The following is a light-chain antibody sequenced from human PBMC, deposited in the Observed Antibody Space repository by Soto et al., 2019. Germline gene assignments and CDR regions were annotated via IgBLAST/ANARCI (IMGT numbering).Light chain of an antibody. V-gene: IGLV2-14*01. CDR1: SGDIGSYNR. CDR2: EVT. CDR3: SSYTNIDTRACV. Sequence: QSVLTQPASVSGSPGQSITISCTGTSGDIGSYNRVSWYQQHPGKATKLIIYEVTDRPSGVSNRFSGSKCGNTASLTISGLQAEDEAEYYCSSYTNIDTRACVFGTGTKVTVL. J-gene: IGLJ1*01.